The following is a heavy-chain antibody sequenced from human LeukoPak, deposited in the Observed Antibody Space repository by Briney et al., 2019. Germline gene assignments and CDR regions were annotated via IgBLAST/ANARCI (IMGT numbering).Heavy chain of an antibody. CDR2: IKQDGSEK. CDR3: AKSRPLFLEWPSDV. D-gene: IGHD3-3*01. Sequence: PGGSLRLSCAASGFTFSSYWMTWVRQTPGKGLEWVANIKQDGSEKYYVGSVKGRLTISRDNAKSSLYLQMNSLRADDTAIYYCAKSRPLFLEWPSDVWGQGTMVTVSS. J-gene: IGHJ3*01. V-gene: IGHV3-7*03. CDR1: GFTFSSYW.